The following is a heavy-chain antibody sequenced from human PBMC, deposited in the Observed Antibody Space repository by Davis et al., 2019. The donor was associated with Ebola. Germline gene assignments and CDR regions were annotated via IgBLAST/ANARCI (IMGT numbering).Heavy chain of an antibody. Sequence: GESLKISCAASGFTFSSYAMSWVRQAPGKGLEWVSAISGSGGSTYYADSVKGRFTISRDNSKNTLYLQMNSLRAEDTAVYYCAKALRVVPAAMIYYYYGMDVWGQGTTVTVSS. CDR3: AKALRVVPAAMIYYYYGMDV. D-gene: IGHD2-2*01. J-gene: IGHJ6*02. V-gene: IGHV3-23*01. CDR2: ISGSGGST. CDR1: GFTFSSYA.